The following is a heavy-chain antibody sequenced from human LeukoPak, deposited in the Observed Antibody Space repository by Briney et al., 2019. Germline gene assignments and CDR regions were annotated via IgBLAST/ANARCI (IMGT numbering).Heavy chain of an antibody. CDR3: ATIFGVVIIPADDAFDI. V-gene: IGHV1-2*06. CDR2: INPNSGGT. J-gene: IGHJ3*02. Sequence: GASVKVSCKASGYTFTGYYMHWVRQAPGQGLEWMGRINPNSGGTNYAQKFQGRVTMTRDTSTSTAYMELSRLRSDDTAVYYCATIFGVVIIPADDAFDIWGQGTMVTVSS. CDR1: GYTFTGYY. D-gene: IGHD3-3*01.